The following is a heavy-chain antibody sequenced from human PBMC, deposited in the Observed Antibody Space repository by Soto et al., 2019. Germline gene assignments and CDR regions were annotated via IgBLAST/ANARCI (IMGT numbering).Heavy chain of an antibody. V-gene: IGHV3-23*01. Sequence: GGSLRLSCAASGFTFSSYAMSWVRQAPGKGLEWVSAISGSGGSTYYADSVKGRFTISRDNSKNTLYLQMNSLRAEDTAVYYSAFKGGGIAAAFNDVFNIWGQGKMVTVSS. J-gene: IGHJ3*02. CDR3: AFKGGGIAAAFNDVFNI. D-gene: IGHD6-13*01. CDR1: GFTFSSYA. CDR2: ISGSGGST.